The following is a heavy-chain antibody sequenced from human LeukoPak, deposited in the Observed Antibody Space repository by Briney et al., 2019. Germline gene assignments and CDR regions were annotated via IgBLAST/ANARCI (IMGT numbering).Heavy chain of an antibody. D-gene: IGHD4-11*01. J-gene: IGHJ4*02. V-gene: IGHV3-23*01. CDR1: GFTFSSYA. Sequence: LPGESLRLSYAASGFTFSSYAMSWVRQARGKGLEWVSAISGSGGSSYYADSVKGRFTISRDNSKNTLYLQMNSLRAEDTAVYYCAKTYGTVTTLTDDYWGQGTLVTVSS. CDR3: AKTYGTVTTLTDDY. CDR2: ISGSGGSS.